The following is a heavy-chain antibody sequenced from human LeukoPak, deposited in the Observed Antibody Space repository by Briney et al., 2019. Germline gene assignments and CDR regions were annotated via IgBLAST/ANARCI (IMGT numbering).Heavy chain of an antibody. J-gene: IGHJ4*02. CDR3: ARQGGGPYSGSPFDY. CDR1: GYTFTSYA. D-gene: IGHD1-26*01. V-gene: IGHV1-3*01. CDR2: INVGNGNT. Sequence: ASVKVSCKTSGYTFTSYAMHWVRQAPGQRLEWMGWINVGNGNTKYSQKFQDRATITRDTPASTAYMALSSLTSDDTAVYYCARQGGGPYSGSPFDYWGQGTLVTVSS.